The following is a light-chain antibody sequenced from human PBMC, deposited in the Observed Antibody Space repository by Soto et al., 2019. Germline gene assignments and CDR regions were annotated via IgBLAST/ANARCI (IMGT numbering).Light chain of an antibody. CDR3: MQGRHWPVT. V-gene: IGKV2-30*02. J-gene: IGKJ5*01. CDR1: QSLVHSDGIAY. CDR2: KVS. Sequence: DAVMSQSPLSLPVTFGQPASISCRSNQSLVHSDGIAYFSWFQQRPGRPPRRLIYKVSNRDSGVPARFSGSRSGTDFALKISSVEAEDVGVYYCMQGRHWPVTFGQGTRLEIK.